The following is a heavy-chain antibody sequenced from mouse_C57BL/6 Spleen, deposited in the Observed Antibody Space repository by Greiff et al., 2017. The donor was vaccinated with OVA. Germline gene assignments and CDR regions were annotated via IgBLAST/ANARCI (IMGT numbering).Heavy chain of an antibody. CDR1: GFTFSDDG. Sequence: EVQLQESGGGLVKPGGSLKLSCAASGFTFSDDGMHWVRQAPEKGLEWVAYISSGSSTIYYADTVKGRFTISRDNAKNTLFLQMTSLRSEDTAMYYCATHYYGSSYEAMDYWGQGTSVTVSS. CDR3: ATHYYGSSYEAMDY. J-gene: IGHJ4*01. D-gene: IGHD1-1*01. V-gene: IGHV5-17*01. CDR2: ISSGSSTI.